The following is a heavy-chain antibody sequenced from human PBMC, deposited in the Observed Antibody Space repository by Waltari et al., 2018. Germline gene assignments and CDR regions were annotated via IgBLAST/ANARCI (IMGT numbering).Heavy chain of an antibody. V-gene: IGHV3-7*01. D-gene: IGHD6-13*01. CDR2: IKQDGSEK. CDR1: GFTFSSYW. CDR3: ARGGLIAAAGGDY. Sequence: EEQLVESGGGLVQPGGSLRLSCAASGFTFSSYWMSWVRQAPGKGLEWVANIKQDGSEKYYVDSVKGRFTISRDNAKNSLYLQMNSLRAEDTAVYYCARGGLIAAAGGDYWGQGTLVTVSS. J-gene: IGHJ4*02.